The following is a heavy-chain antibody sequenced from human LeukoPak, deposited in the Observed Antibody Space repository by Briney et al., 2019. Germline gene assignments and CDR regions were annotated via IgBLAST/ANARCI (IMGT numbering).Heavy chain of an antibody. CDR3: ARQVADIVVVPAAPLDY. CDR1: GGSISTSKYY. Sequence: SSETLSLTCTVSGGSISTSKYYWGWVRQTPGKGLEWIGSMFYRGTTYYAPSLKSRVTISVYTSKNQFFLSLNSMTAADTAVYYCARQVADIVVVPAAPLDYWGQGTLVTVSS. J-gene: IGHJ4*02. CDR2: MFYRGTT. D-gene: IGHD2-2*01. V-gene: IGHV4-39*01.